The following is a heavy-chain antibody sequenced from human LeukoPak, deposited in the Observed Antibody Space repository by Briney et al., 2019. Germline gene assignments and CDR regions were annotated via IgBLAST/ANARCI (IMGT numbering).Heavy chain of an antibody. CDR2: ISPRGDIT. CDR1: GFTFSSHG. Sequence: PGGSLRLSCAASGFTFSSHGMNWVRQAPGKGLEWVSGISPRGDITYYADSAKGRFTISRDNSKDTLDVQMNSLRPEDTGVYYCAKDLTTPGVLLWFGELWPPDYWGQGTLVTVSS. CDR3: AKDLTTPGVLLWFGELWPPDY. V-gene: IGHV3-23*01. D-gene: IGHD3-10*01. J-gene: IGHJ4*02.